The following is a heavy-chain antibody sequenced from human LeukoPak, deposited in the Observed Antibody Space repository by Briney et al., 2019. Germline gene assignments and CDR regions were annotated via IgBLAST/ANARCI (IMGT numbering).Heavy chain of an antibody. J-gene: IGHJ3*02. CDR2: ISSDGSDK. D-gene: IGHD2-21*02. V-gene: IGHV3-30-3*01. CDR3: AREGTARDAFDI. CDR1: GFTFSYYA. Sequence: PGGSLRLSCAGSGFTFSYYAMHWVRQAPGKGPEWVAFISSDGSDKYYADSMKGRFTISRDNSKNTLYLQMTSLRGEDTAMYYCAREGTARDAFDIWGRGTMVTVSS.